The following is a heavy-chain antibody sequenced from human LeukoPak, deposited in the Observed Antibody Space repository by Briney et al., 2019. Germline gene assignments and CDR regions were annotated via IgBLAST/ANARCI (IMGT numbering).Heavy chain of an antibody. CDR2: IYYSGST. V-gene: IGHV4-39*01. CDR3: ARRRIVVVTATVGGFDY. Sequence: SETLSLTCTVSGGSISSSSYYWGWIRQPPGKGLEWIGSIYYSGSTYYNPSLKSRVTISVDTSNNHFSLKLSSVTAAHTAVYYCARRRIVVVTATVGGFDYWGQGTLVTVSS. CDR1: GGSISSSSYY. J-gene: IGHJ4*02. D-gene: IGHD2-21*02.